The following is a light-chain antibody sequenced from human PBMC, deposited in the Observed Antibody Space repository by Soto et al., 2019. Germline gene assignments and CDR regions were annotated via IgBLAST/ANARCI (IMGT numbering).Light chain of an antibody. V-gene: IGKV3-20*01. CDR2: AAS. J-gene: IGKJ1*01. Sequence: EIVLAQSPGTLSVSPGERATLSCRASQGVSSSYLAWYQQKPGQTPRLLIYAASTRATDIPERFSGSGSGSHFTLTISRLEPEDFVVYYCQQYGTSPPTFGQGTKVEVK. CDR1: QGVSSSY. CDR3: QQYGTSPPT.